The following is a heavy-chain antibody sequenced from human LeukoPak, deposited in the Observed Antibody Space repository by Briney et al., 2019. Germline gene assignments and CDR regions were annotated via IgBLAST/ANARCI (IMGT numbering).Heavy chain of an antibody. J-gene: IGHJ4*02. CDR2: IYTNGGA. CDR3: AREPPGY. V-gene: IGHV4-61*02. CDR1: GGSVTSGNYY. Sequence: SQTLSLTCTVSGGSVTSGNYYWNWIRQPAGKGLEWIGRIYTNGGASYNPSLKSRVTISIDASKNQFSLKLSSVTAADTAVYYCAREPPGYWGQGILVSVSS.